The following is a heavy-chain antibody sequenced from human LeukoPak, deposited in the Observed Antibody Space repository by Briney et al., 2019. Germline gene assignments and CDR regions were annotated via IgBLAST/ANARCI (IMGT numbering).Heavy chain of an antibody. CDR3: ARGLIHYYDSSGYYFGAFDI. Sequence: ASVKVSCKASGYTFTSYGISWVRQAPGQGLEWMGIINPSGGSTSYAQKFQGRVTMTRDMSTSTVYMELSSLRSEDTAMYYCARGLIHYYDSSGYYFGAFDIWGQGTMVTVSS. CDR1: GYTFTSYG. J-gene: IGHJ3*02. D-gene: IGHD3-22*01. V-gene: IGHV1-46*01. CDR2: INPSGGST.